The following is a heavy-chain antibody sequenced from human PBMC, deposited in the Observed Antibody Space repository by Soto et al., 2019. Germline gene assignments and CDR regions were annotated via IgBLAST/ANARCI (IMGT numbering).Heavy chain of an antibody. V-gene: IGHV1-46*01. CDR1: GYTFTSYY. J-gene: IGHJ3*02. D-gene: IGHD3-10*01. CDR3: ARDRPTYYYGSGPYAFDI. CDR2: INPSGGST. Sequence: ASVKVSCKASGYTFTSYYMHWVRQAPGQGLEWMGIINPSGGSTSYAQRFQGRVTMTRDTSTSTVYMELSSLRSEDTAVYYCARDRPTYYYGSGPYAFDIWGQGTMVTVS.